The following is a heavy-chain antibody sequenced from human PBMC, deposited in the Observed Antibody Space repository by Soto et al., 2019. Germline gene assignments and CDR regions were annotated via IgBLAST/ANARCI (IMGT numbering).Heavy chain of an antibody. Sequence: QVQLQQWGAGLLKPSETLSLTCAVNGGSLTGYYWSWIRQPPGKGLEWIGEIKDGGSTNYSPSLRDRATISSDTTNNQFSLKLNAVTAADTAVYSCARGQEGIVATHWDQGALVTVSS. V-gene: IGHV4-34*01. D-gene: IGHD5-12*01. CDR2: IKDGGST. CDR3: ARGQEGIVATH. CDR1: GGSLTGYY. J-gene: IGHJ4*02.